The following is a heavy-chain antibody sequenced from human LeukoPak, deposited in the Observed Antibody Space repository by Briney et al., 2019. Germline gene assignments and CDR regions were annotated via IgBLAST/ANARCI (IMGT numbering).Heavy chain of an antibody. CDR2: ISGSGGST. Sequence: HPGGSLRLSCPASGFTFSSYAMSWVRQAPGKGLEWVSAISGSGGSTCYADSVKGRFTISRDNSKNTLYLQMNSLRAEDTAVYYCAKNLEPDYDFWSGYSPTFDYWGQGTLVTVSS. D-gene: IGHD3-3*01. CDR1: GFTFSSYA. J-gene: IGHJ4*02. CDR3: AKNLEPDYDFWSGYSPTFDY. V-gene: IGHV3-23*01.